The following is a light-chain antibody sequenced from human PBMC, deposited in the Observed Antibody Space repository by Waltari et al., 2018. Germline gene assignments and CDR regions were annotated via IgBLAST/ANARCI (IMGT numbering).Light chain of an antibody. CDR1: RNVGTS. Sequence: EVVLTQSPVTLSVSPGERATLSCRASRNVGTSSAWYQQKPGQAPRLLIYDTSTRATGSPARLSGSGSGTEFTLTISSLQSEDFGVYYCQQYNYWPPAYTFGQWTKLEIK. V-gene: IGKV3-15*01. J-gene: IGKJ2*01. CDR3: QQYNYWPPAYT. CDR2: DTS.